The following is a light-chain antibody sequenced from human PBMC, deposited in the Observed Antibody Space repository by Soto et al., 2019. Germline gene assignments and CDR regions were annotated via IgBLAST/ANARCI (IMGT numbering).Light chain of an antibody. CDR1: SSDIGSYNF. CDR2: EVR. CDR3: TSYAGGNILV. V-gene: IGLV2-8*01. Sequence: QSVLTQPPSASGYPGQSVTISCTGTSSDIGSYNFVSWYQQHPGKAPKVMLYEVRKRPSGVPDRFSGSKSGNTASLTVSGLQADDEADYYCTSYAGGNILVFGGGTQLTVL. J-gene: IGLJ2*01.